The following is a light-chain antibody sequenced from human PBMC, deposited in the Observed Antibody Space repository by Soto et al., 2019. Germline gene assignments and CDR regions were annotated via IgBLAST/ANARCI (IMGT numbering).Light chain of an antibody. CDR3: QTWGTGTWV. CDR2: LNSDGTH. Sequence: QSVLTQSPSGSPSLGASVKVTCTLNSGHSSFAIAWHQQQPEKGPRYLMKLNSDGTHSKGDGIPDRFSGSSSGAERYLTISSLQSEDEADYYCQTWGTGTWVFGGGTKVTVL. J-gene: IGLJ3*02. V-gene: IGLV4-69*01. CDR1: SGHSSFA.